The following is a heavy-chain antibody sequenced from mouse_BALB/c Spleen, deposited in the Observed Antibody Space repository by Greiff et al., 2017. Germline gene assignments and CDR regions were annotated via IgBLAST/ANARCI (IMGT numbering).Heavy chain of an antibody. Sequence: QVQLQQSGAELAQPGASVKMSCKASGYTFTSYWMHWVKQRPGQGLEWIGYINPSTGYTEYNQKFKDKATLTADKSSSTAYMQLSSLTSEDSAVYYCARRPMITTAWFAYWGQGTLVTVSA. CDR3: ARRPMITTAWFAY. CDR1: GYTFTSYW. V-gene: IGHV1-7*01. CDR2: INPSTGYT. J-gene: IGHJ3*01. D-gene: IGHD2-4*01.